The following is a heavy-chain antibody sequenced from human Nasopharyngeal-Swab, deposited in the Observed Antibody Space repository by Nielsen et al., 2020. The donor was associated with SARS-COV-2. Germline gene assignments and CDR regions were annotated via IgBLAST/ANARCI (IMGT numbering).Heavy chain of an antibody. D-gene: IGHD5-18*01. V-gene: IGHV3-7*03. J-gene: IGHJ6*03. CDR3: ARPYGYYYYYMDV. Sequence: VRQAPGKGLEWVATIKEDGDEIYYVDSVKGRFTISRDNAKNSLDLQMNSLRADDTAVYYCARPYGYYYYYMDVWGKGTSGTVSS. CDR2: IKEDGDEI.